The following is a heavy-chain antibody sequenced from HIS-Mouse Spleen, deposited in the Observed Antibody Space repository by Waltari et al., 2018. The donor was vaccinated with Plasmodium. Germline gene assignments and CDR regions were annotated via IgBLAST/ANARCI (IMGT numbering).Heavy chain of an antibody. Sequence: EVQLVESGGGLVQSGGSLRLSCDASGFTFGSYGMSWVRQAPGKGLEWVANIKQDGSEKYYVDSVKGRFTISRDNAKNSLYLQMNSLRAEDTAVYYCASSWYWYFDLWGRGTLVTVSS. V-gene: IGHV3-7*01. CDR1: GFTFGSYG. D-gene: IGHD6-13*01. J-gene: IGHJ2*01. CDR2: IKQDGSEK. CDR3: ASSWYWYFDL.